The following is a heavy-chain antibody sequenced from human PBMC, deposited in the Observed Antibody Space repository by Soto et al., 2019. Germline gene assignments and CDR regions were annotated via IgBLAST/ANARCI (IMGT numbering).Heavy chain of an antibody. CDR3: ARDHDNRSWYGYLDY. CDR1: GFTFNSNA. Sequence: QVQLVESGGRVVQPGRSLRLSCAASGFTFNSNAMHWVRQAPGNGLEWVAVISFDGSDTFYGDSVKGRFTISRDNSENTLYLQMNSLRAEDTAVYYCARDHDNRSWYGYLDYWGQGTLVTVSS. CDR2: ISFDGSDT. D-gene: IGHD6-13*01. J-gene: IGHJ4*02. V-gene: IGHV3-33*05.